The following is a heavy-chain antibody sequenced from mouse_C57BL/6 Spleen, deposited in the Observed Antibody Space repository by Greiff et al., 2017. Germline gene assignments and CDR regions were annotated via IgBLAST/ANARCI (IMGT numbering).Heavy chain of an antibody. V-gene: IGHV1-64*01. Sequence: VQLQQPGAELVKPGASVKLSCKASGYTFTSYWMHWVKQRPGQGLEWIGMIHPNSGSTNYNEKFKSKATLTVDKSSSTAYMQLSSLTSEDSAVYYCARGLLRERWYFDYWGQGTTLTVSS. CDR1: GYTFTSYW. CDR3: ARGLLRERWYFDY. J-gene: IGHJ2*01. D-gene: IGHD1-1*01. CDR2: IHPNSGST.